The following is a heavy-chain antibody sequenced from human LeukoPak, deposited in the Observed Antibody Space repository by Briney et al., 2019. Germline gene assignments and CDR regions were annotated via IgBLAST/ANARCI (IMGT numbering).Heavy chain of an antibody. V-gene: IGHV3-23*01. Sequence: GGSLRLSCAASGFTFSSYGMSWVRQAPGKGLDWVSGISGSGGSTYCADSVKDRFTISRDESKNTLYLQMNSLRAEDTAVYYCAKGLYYYDSNCFDYWGQGTLVTVSS. J-gene: IGHJ4*02. CDR1: GFTFSSYG. CDR2: ISGSGGST. D-gene: IGHD3-22*01. CDR3: AKGLYYYDSNCFDY.